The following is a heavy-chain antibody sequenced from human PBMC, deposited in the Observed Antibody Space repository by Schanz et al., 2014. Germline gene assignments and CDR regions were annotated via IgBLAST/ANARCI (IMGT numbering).Heavy chain of an antibody. J-gene: IGHJ4*02. CDR3: ARDKGGYYPFDY. CDR2: IKLDGSEK. D-gene: IGHD3-3*01. Sequence: VQLVESGGSVVQPGRSLRLSCAASGFTFSGYWMSWVRQAPGEGLVWVANIKLDGSEKYYVDSVKGRFTISRDNAKNSLYLQMNSLTADDTAVYYCARDKGGYYPFDYWGRGTLVTVSS. CDR1: GFTFSGYW. V-gene: IGHV3-7*01.